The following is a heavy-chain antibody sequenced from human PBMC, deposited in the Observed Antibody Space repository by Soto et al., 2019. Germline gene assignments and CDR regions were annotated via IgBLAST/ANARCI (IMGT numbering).Heavy chain of an antibody. J-gene: IGHJ4*02. Sequence: GGSLRLSCAASGFTFSSYWMSCVRHAPGKGLEWVANIKQDGSEKYYVDSVKGRFTISRDNAKNSLYLQMNSLRAEDTAVYYCARIGGGYDSSLYFDYWGQGTLVTVSS. D-gene: IGHD5-12*01. V-gene: IGHV3-7*03. CDR3: ARIGGGYDSSLYFDY. CDR2: IKQDGSEK. CDR1: GFTFSSYW.